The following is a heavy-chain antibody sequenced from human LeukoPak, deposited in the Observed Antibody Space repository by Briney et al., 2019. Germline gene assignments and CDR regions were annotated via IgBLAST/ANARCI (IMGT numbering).Heavy chain of an antibody. CDR1: GGSISSSYYY. D-gene: IGHD3-3*01. V-gene: IGHV4-39*06. CDR2: IYNSGST. Sequence: SETLSLTCTVSGGSISSSYYYWGWIRQPPGKGLEWIGIIYNSGSTYYNPALKSRVTISVDTSKNHFTLKLSSVTAADPAVYYCARTTRDFWSGYYLLYMDVWGKGTTVTVSS. J-gene: IGHJ6*04. CDR3: ARTTRDFWSGYYLLYMDV.